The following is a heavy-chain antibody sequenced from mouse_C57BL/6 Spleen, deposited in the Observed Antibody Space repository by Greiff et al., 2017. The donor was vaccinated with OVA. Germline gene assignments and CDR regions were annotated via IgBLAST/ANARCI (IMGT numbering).Heavy chain of an antibody. CDR2: IDPEDGET. CDR1: GFNFKDYY. Sequence: VQLQQSGAELVKPGASVKLSCTASGFNFKDYYMHWVKQRPEQGLEWIGRIDPEDGETKYAPKFQGKATITADTSSNTAYLQLSSLTSEDAAVYDCAMAYGSSYYAMDYWGQGTSVTVSS. CDR3: AMAYGSSYYAMDY. D-gene: IGHD1-1*01. V-gene: IGHV14-2*01. J-gene: IGHJ4*01.